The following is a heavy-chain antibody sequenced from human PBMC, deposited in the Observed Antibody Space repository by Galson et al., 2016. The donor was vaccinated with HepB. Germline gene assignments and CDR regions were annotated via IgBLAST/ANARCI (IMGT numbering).Heavy chain of an antibody. CDR1: GFTSDDYA. J-gene: IGHJ4*02. CDR3: AKDIYAYSDFWSGYYIGGAEDY. Sequence: SLRLSCAASGFTSDDYAMHWVRQAPGKGLEWVSLISGDGGSTYYADSVKGRFTISRDNSKNSLYLQMNSLRTEDTALYYCAKDIYAYSDFWSGYYIGGAEDYWGQGTLVTVSS. V-gene: IGHV3-43*02. CDR2: ISGDGGST. D-gene: IGHD3-3*01.